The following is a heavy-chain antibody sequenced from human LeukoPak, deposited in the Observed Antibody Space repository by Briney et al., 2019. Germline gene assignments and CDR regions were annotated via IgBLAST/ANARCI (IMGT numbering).Heavy chain of an antibody. Sequence: SETLSLTCTVSGGSISSSSYYWGWIRQPPGEGLEWIGTIYYSGSTYYNPSPKSRVTISVDTSENQFSLSLSSVTAADTAVYYCARHGAAANWFDPWGQGTLVTVSS. D-gene: IGHD6-13*01. CDR2: IYYSGST. CDR3: ARHGAAANWFDP. CDR1: GGSISSSSYY. V-gene: IGHV4-39*01. J-gene: IGHJ5*02.